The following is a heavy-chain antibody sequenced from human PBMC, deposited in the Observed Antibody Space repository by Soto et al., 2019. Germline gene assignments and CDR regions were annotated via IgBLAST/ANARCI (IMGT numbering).Heavy chain of an antibody. CDR3: AKDFNWGSGY. J-gene: IGHJ4*02. CDR2: ISYNGGTT. Sequence: GGSLRLSCAASGFTFSNFAMSWVRQAPGKWLEWFSSISYNGGTTXXAESVKGRXTISRYNSKNTXYLQMXSLRVEDTAVYYCAKDFNWGSGYWVQGTLVTVSS. V-gene: IGHV3-23*01. D-gene: IGHD7-27*01. CDR1: GFTFSNFA.